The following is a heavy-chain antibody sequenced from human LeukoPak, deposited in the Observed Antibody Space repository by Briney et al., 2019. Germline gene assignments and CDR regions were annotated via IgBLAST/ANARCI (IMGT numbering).Heavy chain of an antibody. CDR2: IRSKAYGGTT. Sequence: GGSLTLSCTASGFTFGDYAMSWFRQAPGRGLEWVGFIRSKAYGGTTEYAASVKGRFTISRDDSKSIAYLQMNSLKTEDTAVYYCTRDLFSSGWPGPTDYWGQGTLVTVSS. CDR3: TRDLFSSGWPGPTDY. D-gene: IGHD6-19*01. V-gene: IGHV3-49*03. CDR1: GFTFGDYA. J-gene: IGHJ4*02.